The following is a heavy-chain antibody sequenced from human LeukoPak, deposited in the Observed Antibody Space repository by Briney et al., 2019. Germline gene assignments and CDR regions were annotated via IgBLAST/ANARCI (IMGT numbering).Heavy chain of an antibody. CDR3: ARCGAQLNWFDP. CDR2: IYYSGST. J-gene: IGHJ5*02. D-gene: IGHD2-2*01. Sequence: PSETLSLTCTVSGGSISRYYWSWIRQPPGKGLEWIGYIYYSGSTYYNPSLKSRVTISVDTSKNQFSLKLNSVTAADSAVYYCARCGAQLNWFDPCGQGALGTVSS. V-gene: IGHV4-59*08. CDR1: GGSISRYY.